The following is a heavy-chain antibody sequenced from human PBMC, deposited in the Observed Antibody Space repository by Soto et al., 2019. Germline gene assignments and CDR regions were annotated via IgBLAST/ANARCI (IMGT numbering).Heavy chain of an antibody. CDR3: ATGHGYFDY. V-gene: IGHV1-24*01. CDR1: GGTFSSYA. J-gene: IGHJ4*02. Sequence: ASLKVSCEASGGTFSSYAISWVRQAPGQGLDWMGGFYPEDGETIYAQKFQGRVTMTEDTSTDTAYMELSSLRSEDTAVYYCATGHGYFDYWGQGTLVTVS. CDR2: FYPEDGET.